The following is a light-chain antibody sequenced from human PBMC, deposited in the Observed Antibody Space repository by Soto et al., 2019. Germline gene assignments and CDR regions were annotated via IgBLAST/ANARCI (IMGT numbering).Light chain of an antibody. J-gene: IGKJ4*01. Sequence: DFQMTQSPSTLSASVGDRVTITCRASQSISRWLAWYHQRPGKAPKLLISKASSLESGVPSRFSGSGSGTEFTLTISSLQPEDFGTYYCQEHNSYSRLTFGGGTKVEIK. CDR3: QEHNSYSRLT. V-gene: IGKV1-5*03. CDR1: QSISRW. CDR2: KAS.